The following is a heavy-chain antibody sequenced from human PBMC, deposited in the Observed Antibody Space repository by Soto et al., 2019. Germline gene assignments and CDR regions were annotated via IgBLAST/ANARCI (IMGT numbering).Heavy chain of an antibody. CDR3: ARGGGSTKVDY. Sequence: QVQLQESGPGLVKPSQTLSLTCTVSGGSITSSGYYWSWIRQHPGEGLEWIGFTSNSGSTTYNPSHKRRITKSVDTSSNQFSLKLKSVTAAATAVYYCARGGGSTKVDYWGQGTLVTVSP. J-gene: IGHJ4*02. D-gene: IGHD2-2*01. CDR2: TSNSGST. CDR1: GGSITSSGYY. V-gene: IGHV4-31*03.